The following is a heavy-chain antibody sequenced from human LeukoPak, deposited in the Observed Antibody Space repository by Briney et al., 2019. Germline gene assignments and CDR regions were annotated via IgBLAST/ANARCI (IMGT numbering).Heavy chain of an antibody. V-gene: IGHV1-3*01. D-gene: IGHD2-2*01. J-gene: IGHJ4*02. CDR3: ATGYCSSTSCSRDYYYDSSGPRGFDY. CDR1: GYTFSNYV. CDR2: INAGKGDT. Sequence: ASVKVSCKASGYTFSNYVIHWVRQAPGQRLEWMGWINAGKGDTKYSQKFLGRVTLSRDTSASTAYMELSSLRSEDTAVYYCATGYCSSTSCSRDYYYDSSGPRGFDYWGQGTLVTVSS.